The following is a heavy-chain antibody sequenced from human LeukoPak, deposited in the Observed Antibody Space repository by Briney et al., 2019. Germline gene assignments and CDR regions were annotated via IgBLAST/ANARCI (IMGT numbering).Heavy chain of an antibody. CDR3: ARHIVVVTAIGAFDI. CDR2: IYPGDSDT. CDR1: GYSFTSYW. Sequence: GESLKISCKGSGYSFTSYWIGWVRQMPGKGLGGMGIIYPGDSDTRYSPSFQGQVTISADRSISTAYLQWSSLKASDTAMYYCARHIVVVTAIGAFDIWGQGTMVTVSS. V-gene: IGHV5-51*01. D-gene: IGHD2-21*02. J-gene: IGHJ3*02.